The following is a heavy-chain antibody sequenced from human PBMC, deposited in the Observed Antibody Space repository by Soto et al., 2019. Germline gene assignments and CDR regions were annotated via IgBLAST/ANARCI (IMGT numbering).Heavy chain of an antibody. CDR3: ARGYCTATICDPWFDP. Sequence: GESLKISCQGSGYAFSSYWIAWVRQMPGKGLEWMGIIYPGDSDTRYSPSFQGQVTISVAKSITTAYLQWSSLKASDTAMYYCARGYCTATICDPWFDPWGQGTLVTVSS. CDR2: IYPGDSDT. J-gene: IGHJ5*02. V-gene: IGHV5-51*01. CDR1: GYAFSSYW. D-gene: IGHD2-8*02.